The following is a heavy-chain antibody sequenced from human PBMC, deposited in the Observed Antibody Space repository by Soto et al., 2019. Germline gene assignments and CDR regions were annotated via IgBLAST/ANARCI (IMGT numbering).Heavy chain of an antibody. J-gene: IGHJ5*02. D-gene: IGHD3-22*01. Sequence: GESLKISCRTSGYRFTSYWIAWVRQMPGKGLEWMGIIFPSDSDTRYSPSFQGQVTISADRSTSTVFLQWASLKASDTAVYFCARKDKSGYFNWFDPGGQGTLVTVAP. CDR1: GYRFTSYW. CDR3: ARKDKSGYFNWFDP. CDR2: IFPSDSDT. V-gene: IGHV5-51*01.